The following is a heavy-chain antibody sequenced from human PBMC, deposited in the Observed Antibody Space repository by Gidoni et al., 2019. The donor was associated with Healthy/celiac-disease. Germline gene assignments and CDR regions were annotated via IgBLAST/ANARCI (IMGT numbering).Heavy chain of an antibody. D-gene: IGHD6-13*01. CDR2: INHSGST. CDR1: GGSFSGYY. J-gene: IGHJ4*02. CDR3: ARGCPNGLAAAYFDY. Sequence: QVQLQQWGAGLLKPSETLSLTCAVYGGSFSGYYWSWIRQPPGKGLEWIGEINHSGSTNYNPSLKSRVTISVDTSKNQFSLKLSSVTAADTAVYYCARGCPNGLAAAYFDYWGQGTLVTVSS. V-gene: IGHV4-34*01.